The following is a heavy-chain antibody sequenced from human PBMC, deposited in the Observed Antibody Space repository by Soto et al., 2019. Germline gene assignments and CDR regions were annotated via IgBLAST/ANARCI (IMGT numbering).Heavy chain of an antibody. Sequence: GSLRLSCAVSGFPFRRSPMSWVRRAPGKGLEWVANIKHDGSDKYYVDSVKDRFTISRDNAKNSLYLQLNSLRVVDTAVYYCARDNPGTYFDFWGQGTPVTVSS. CDR1: GFPFRRSP. CDR2: IKHDGSDK. CDR3: ARDNPGTYFDF. D-gene: IGHD1-7*01. V-gene: IGHV3-7*01. J-gene: IGHJ4*02.